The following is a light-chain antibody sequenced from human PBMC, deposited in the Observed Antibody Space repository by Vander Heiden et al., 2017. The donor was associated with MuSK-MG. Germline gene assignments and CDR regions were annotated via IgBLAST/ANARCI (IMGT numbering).Light chain of an antibody. V-gene: IGKV1-33*01. CDR3: QQYDNIPLT. Sequence: DIQITHSPSFLSASISDRVTITCQPSQDVANYLSWYQQKPGKAPKLLLYDGSIMEAGVPSRFSGVGSGTDFSFTINTLQAEDIATYYCQQYDNIPLTFGGGTKVEIK. CDR1: QDVANY. J-gene: IGKJ4*01. CDR2: DGS.